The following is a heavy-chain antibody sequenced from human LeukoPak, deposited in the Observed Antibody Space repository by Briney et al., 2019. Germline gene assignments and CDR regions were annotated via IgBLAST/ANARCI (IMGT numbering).Heavy chain of an antibody. CDR3: AKGNDISTGYPHNFDY. CDR1: GFTFSSYA. D-gene: IGHD3-9*01. CDR2: VNGNGGST. Sequence: PGGSLRLSCAASGFTFSSYAMNWVRQAPGKGLQWVSGVNGNGGSTYSADSVKGRFTISRDNSKNTLYLQMKSLRADDTAVYYCAKGNDISTGYPHNFDYWGQGTLVTISS. J-gene: IGHJ4*02. V-gene: IGHV3-23*01.